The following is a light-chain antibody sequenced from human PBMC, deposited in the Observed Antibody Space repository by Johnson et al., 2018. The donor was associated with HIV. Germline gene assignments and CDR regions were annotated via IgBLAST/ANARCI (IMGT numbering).Light chain of an antibody. J-gene: IGLJ1*01. V-gene: IGLV1-51*01. Sequence: QSALTQPPSVSAAPGQKVTISCSGSSSNIGNNYVSWYQQLPGTAPKLLIYDNNKRPSGIPDRFSGSKSGTSATLGITGLQTGDEADYYCGTWDSSLSAMGLGTGTKVTVL. CDR1: SSNIGNNY. CDR3: GTWDSSLSAMG. CDR2: DNN.